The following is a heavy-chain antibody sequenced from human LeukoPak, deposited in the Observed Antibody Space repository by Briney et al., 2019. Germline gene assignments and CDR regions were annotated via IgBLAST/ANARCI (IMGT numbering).Heavy chain of an antibody. CDR1: GFTFNNYA. V-gene: IGHV3-21*01. J-gene: IGHJ4*02. CDR2: ISSSSSYI. CDR3: ARGIAAAGFDFDY. D-gene: IGHD6-13*01. Sequence: GGSLRLSCVASGFTFNNYAMNWVRQAPGKGLEWVSSISSSSSYIYYADSVKGRFTISRDNAKNSLYLQMNSLRAEDTAVYYCARGIAAAGFDFDYWGQGTLVTVSS.